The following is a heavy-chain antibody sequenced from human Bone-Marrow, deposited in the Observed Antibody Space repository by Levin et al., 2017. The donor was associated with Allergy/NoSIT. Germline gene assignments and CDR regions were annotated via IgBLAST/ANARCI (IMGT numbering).Heavy chain of an antibody. D-gene: IGHD2-21*02. J-gene: IGHJ4*02. CDR2: ISGSGGST. V-gene: IGHV3-23*01. CDR3: AKDLRVTAITYFDY. Sequence: LSLTCAASGFTFRSYAMSWVRQAPGKGLEWVSAISGSGGSTYYADSVKGRFTISRDNSKNTLYLQMNSLRAEDTAVYYCAKDLRVTAITYFDYWGQGTLVTVSS. CDR1: GFTFRSYA.